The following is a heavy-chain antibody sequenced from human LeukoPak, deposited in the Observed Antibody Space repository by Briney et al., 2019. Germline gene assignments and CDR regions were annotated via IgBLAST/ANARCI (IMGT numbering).Heavy chain of an antibody. J-gene: IGHJ2*01. V-gene: IGHV4-59*01. CDR2: IYYSGST. Sequence: SETLSLTCTVSGGSISSYYWSWIRQPPGKGLEWIGYIYYSGSTNYNPSLKSRVTISVDTSKNQFSLKLSSVTAEDTAVYYCARVNYDSSGYLGDFDLWGRGTLVTVSS. D-gene: IGHD3-22*01. CDR3: ARVNYDSSGYLGDFDL. CDR1: GGSISSYY.